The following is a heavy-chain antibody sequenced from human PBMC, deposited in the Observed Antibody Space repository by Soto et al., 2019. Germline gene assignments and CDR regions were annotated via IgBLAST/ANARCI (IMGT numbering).Heavy chain of an antibody. D-gene: IGHD6-19*01. CDR2: IGTAGDT. CDR3: PRGESSGWYRDYYYGMDV. J-gene: IGHJ6*02. Sequence: EVQLVESGGGLVQPGGSLRLSCAASGFTFSSYDMHWVRQATGKGLEWVSAIGTAGDTYYPGSVKGRFTISRENAKNSLYLHMNSLRAGDTAVYYCPRGESSGWYRDYYYGMDVWGQGTTVTVSS. V-gene: IGHV3-13*04. CDR1: GFTFSSYD.